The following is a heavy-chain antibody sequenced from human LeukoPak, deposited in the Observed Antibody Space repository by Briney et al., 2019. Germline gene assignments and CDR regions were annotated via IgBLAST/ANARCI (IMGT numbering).Heavy chain of an antibody. J-gene: IGHJ3*02. CDR3: ARRRGLWFGEPARGGAFDI. Sequence: GGSLRLSCRVSGFSFIGHWMAWVRQTPGKGLQWLANINQDGREEYYVDSVKGRFTISRDNTENSLYLQMNNLGAEDTAMYYCARRRGLWFGEPARGGAFDIWGQGTMVTVSS. D-gene: IGHD3-10*01. V-gene: IGHV3-7*01. CDR1: GFSFIGHW. CDR2: INQDGREE.